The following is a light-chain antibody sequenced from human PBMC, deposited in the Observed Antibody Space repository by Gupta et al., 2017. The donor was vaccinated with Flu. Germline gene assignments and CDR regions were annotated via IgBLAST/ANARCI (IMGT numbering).Light chain of an antibody. V-gene: IGLV1-40*01. Sequence: QSVLTQPPSVSGPPGQRVTIPRTGRSSNIGAGFDVPGDRQLPGTAPKLLIYVNINRPAGVPDRFAASKSGTSASLAIDGLQDDDEADFYCQAYDSSRTADVFGSGTKVTVL. J-gene: IGLJ6*01. CDR2: VNI. CDR3: QAYDSSRTADV. CDR1: SSNIGAGFD.